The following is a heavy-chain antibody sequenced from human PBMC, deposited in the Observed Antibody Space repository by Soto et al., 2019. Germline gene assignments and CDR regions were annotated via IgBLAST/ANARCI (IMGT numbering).Heavy chain of an antibody. CDR1: GFTFSGSA. Sequence: EVQLVESGGGLVQPGGSLKLSCAASGFTFSGSAMHWVRQASGKGLEWVGRIRSKANSYATAYAASVKGRFTISRDDSKNTLYLQMNSLRVEDTAVYYCARALGDYGDYWGQGTLVTVSS. D-gene: IGHD4-17*01. J-gene: IGHJ4*02. CDR2: IRSKANSYAT. CDR3: ARALGDYGDY. V-gene: IGHV3-73*02.